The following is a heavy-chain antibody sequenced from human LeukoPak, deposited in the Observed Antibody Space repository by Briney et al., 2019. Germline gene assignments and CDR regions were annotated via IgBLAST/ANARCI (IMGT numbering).Heavy chain of an antibody. Sequence: GGSLRLSCAASGFTLSSYWMSWVRQAPGKGLEWVANIKQDGGEKYYVDSVKGRFTISRDNVKNSLYLQMNSLRAEDTAVYYCARTLVVINDAFDIWGQGTMVTVSS. CDR1: GFTLSSYW. CDR3: ARTLVVINDAFDI. D-gene: IGHD3-22*01. J-gene: IGHJ3*02. V-gene: IGHV3-7*03. CDR2: IKQDGGEK.